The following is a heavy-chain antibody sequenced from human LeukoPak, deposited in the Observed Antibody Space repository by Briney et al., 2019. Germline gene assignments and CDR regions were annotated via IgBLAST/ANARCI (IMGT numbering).Heavy chain of an antibody. CDR3: ARVGPWVNPDYYYYYMDV. CDR2: ISGSGSYI. CDR1: GFTFSSYN. V-gene: IGHV3-21*01. J-gene: IGHJ6*03. Sequence: GGSLRLSCAASGFTFSSYNMNWVRQAPGKGLEWVSSISGSGSYIYYADSVKGRFTISRDNAKNSLYLQTNSLRAEDTAVYYCARVGPWVNPDYYYYYMDVWGKGTTVTVSS. D-gene: IGHD1-14*01.